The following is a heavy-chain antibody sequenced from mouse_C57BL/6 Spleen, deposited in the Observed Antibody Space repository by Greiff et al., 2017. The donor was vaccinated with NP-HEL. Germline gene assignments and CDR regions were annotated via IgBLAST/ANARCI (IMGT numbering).Heavy chain of an antibody. CDR3: ARGAYDGSSYVHLAY. D-gene: IGHD1-1*01. V-gene: IGHV1-55*01. J-gene: IGHJ4*01. CDR2: IYPGSGST. CDR1: GYTFTSYW. Sequence: QVQLQQPGAELVKPGASVKMSCKASGYTFTSYWITWVKQRPGQGLEWIGDIYPGSGSTNYNEKFKRKATLTVDTSSSTAYMQLISRTSEDAAVYSCARGAYDGSSYVHLAYWGQGASVTVSS.